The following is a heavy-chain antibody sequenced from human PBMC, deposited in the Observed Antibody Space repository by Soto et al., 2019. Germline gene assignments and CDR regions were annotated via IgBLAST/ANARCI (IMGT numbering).Heavy chain of an antibody. V-gene: IGHV1-69*01. CDR1: GGTLNNYA. CDR3: ATDSNYDVSNSF. CDR2: ILPVSAPP. J-gene: IGHJ4*02. D-gene: IGHD3-3*01. Sequence: QVQLVQSGAEVKKPGSSVRVSCKASGGTLNNYAINWVRQAPGQGLEWMGGILPVSAPPDYAQKFQGRVSITADHSTSTVYMELSRLKSDDTAGYFCATDSNYDVSNSFWGQGTLVTVSS.